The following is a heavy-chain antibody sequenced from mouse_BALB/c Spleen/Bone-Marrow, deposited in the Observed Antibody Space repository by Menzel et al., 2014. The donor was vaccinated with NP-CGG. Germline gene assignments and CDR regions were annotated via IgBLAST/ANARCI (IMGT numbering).Heavy chain of an antibody. J-gene: IGHJ3*01. CDR2: IDPSDSYT. CDR1: GYTFTSYW. D-gene: IGHD2-4*01. Sequence: QVHVKQSGVEFVKPGASVKQSCKASGYTFTSYWMHWVKQRPGQGLEWIGEIDPSDSYTKYNQNFKGKATLTVDKSSSTAYMQLSSLTSEDSAVYYCARTYYDYDWFAYWGQGTLVTVSA. V-gene: IGHV1-69*02. CDR3: ARTYYDYDWFAY.